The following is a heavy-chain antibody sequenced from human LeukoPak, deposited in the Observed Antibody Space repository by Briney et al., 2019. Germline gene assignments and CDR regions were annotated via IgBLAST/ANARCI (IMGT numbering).Heavy chain of an antibody. J-gene: IGHJ5*02. CDR3: ARDQVTGTTVYNWFDP. V-gene: IGHV1-2*02. D-gene: IGHD1-7*01. CDR1: GYTFTGYY. CDR2: INPNSGAT. Sequence: ASVKVSCKASGYTFTGYYIHWVRQAPGQGLERMGWINPNSGATNYAQKVQGRVTMTRDTFISTAYMELSRLRSDDTAVYYCARDQVTGTTVYNWFDPWGQGTLVTISS.